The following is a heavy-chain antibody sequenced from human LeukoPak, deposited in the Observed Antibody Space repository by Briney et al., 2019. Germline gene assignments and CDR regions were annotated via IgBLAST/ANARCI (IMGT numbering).Heavy chain of an antibody. CDR1: GFTFSSYW. CDR3: ARDLGYYDSSGYYYPDAFDI. J-gene: IGHJ3*02. V-gene: IGHV3-7*01. D-gene: IGHD3-22*01. CDR2: IKQDGSEK. Sequence: GGSLRLSCAASGFTFSSYWMSWVRQAPGKGLEWVANIKQDGSEKYYVDSVKGRFTISRDNAKNSLYLQMNSLRAEDTAVYYCARDLGYYDSSGYYYPDAFDIWGQGTMVTVSS.